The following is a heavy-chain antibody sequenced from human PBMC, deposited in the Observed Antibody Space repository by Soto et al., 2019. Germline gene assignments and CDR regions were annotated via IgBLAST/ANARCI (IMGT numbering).Heavy chain of an antibody. CDR1: GYSFISYW. CDR2: FYPGDSTS. CDR3: ARIIGYCRNNDCSWTFDI. D-gene: IGHD2-15*01. V-gene: IGHV5-51*01. J-gene: IGHJ3*02. Sequence: GESLKISCKTSGYSFISYWVAWVRQVPGKGLEWVGTFYPGDSTSTYSPSFQGQVTISVDKSISTAYLQLSSLKTSDTAMYYCARIIGYCRNNDCSWTFDIWGQGTMVTVSS.